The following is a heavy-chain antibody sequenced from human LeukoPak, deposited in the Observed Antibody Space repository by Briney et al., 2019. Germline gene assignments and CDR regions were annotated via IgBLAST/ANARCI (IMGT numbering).Heavy chain of an antibody. V-gene: IGHV3-30*04. Sequence: GGSLRLSCAASGFTFSSYAMHWVRQAPGKGLEWVAVISYDGSNHYYADSVKGRFTISRDNSKNNVYLQMYSLRVEDTSIYYCVRDYNWGFDYWGQGTVVTVSS. CDR1: GFTFSSYA. D-gene: IGHD1-1*01. J-gene: IGHJ4*02. CDR2: ISYDGSNH. CDR3: VRDYNWGFDY.